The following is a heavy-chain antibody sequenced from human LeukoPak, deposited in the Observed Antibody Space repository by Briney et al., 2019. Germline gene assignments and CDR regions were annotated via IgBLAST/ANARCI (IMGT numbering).Heavy chain of an antibody. D-gene: IGHD1-26*01. J-gene: IGHJ4*02. Sequence: AGGSLRLSCAASGIAFGDFAMHWVRQAPGKGLEWMAFTSYDGSNKYYADSVKGRFTISRDNSKNTLYLQMNSLRAEDTAVYYCARRGGSYYMVGYYFDYWGQGTLVTVSS. CDR3: ARRGGSYYMVGYYFDY. V-gene: IGHV3-30*03. CDR1: GIAFGDFA. CDR2: TSYDGSNK.